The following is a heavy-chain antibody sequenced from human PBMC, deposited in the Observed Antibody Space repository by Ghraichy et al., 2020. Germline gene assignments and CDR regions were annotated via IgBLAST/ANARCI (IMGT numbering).Heavy chain of an antibody. Sequence: SETLSLTCAVSGGSFSGYYWSWVRQPPGKGLEWIGEINHSGSTNYNPSLKSRVTISVDTSKNQFSLKLSSVTAADTAVYYCARGRKYSSSYQFDYWGQGTLVTVSS. CDR1: GGSFSGYY. D-gene: IGHD6-6*01. J-gene: IGHJ4*02. V-gene: IGHV4-34*01. CDR3: ARGRKYSSSYQFDY. CDR2: INHSGST.